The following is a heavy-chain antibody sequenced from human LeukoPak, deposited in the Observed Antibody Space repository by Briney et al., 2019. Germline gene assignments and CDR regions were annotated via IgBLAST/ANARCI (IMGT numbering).Heavy chain of an antibody. D-gene: IGHD6-6*01. CDR1: GFTFSSYA. Sequence: GGSLSLSCAASGFTFSSYAMHWVRQAPGKGLEYVSAISSNGGSTYYANSVKGRFTISSDNSKNTLYLQMGSLRAEDMAVYYCARAEQLVLAVDYWGQGTLVTVSS. V-gene: IGHV3-64*01. CDR2: ISSNGGST. J-gene: IGHJ4*02. CDR3: ARAEQLVLAVDY.